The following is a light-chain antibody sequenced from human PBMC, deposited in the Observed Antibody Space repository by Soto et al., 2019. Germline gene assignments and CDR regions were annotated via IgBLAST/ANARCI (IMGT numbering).Light chain of an antibody. CDR3: QQYNSAWT. J-gene: IGKJ1*01. Sequence: DIQMTQSPSTLSASVGDRVTITCRASQSVSSWLAWYQQKPGKAPNLLIYTASSLESGVPSRFSGSGSGTEFTLTISSLQPDDFATYYGQQYNSAWTFGQGTTVEIK. CDR1: QSVSSW. CDR2: TAS. V-gene: IGKV1-5*03.